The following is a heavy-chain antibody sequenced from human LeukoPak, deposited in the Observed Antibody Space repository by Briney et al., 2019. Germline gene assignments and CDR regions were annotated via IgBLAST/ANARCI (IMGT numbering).Heavy chain of an antibody. V-gene: IGHV6-1*01. CDR3: ARQGPEWPFDY. J-gene: IGHJ4*02. CDR1: GDTVSSNIGA. CDR2: TYYRSRWYN. Sequence: SQTLSLTCAISGDTVSSNIGAWNWIRQSPSTGLEWLARTYYRSRWYNDYAVSVKRRIIINPDTSKNQFSLQLNSVTPEDTAVYYCARQGPEWPFDYWGQGTLVTVSS. D-gene: IGHD2-8*01.